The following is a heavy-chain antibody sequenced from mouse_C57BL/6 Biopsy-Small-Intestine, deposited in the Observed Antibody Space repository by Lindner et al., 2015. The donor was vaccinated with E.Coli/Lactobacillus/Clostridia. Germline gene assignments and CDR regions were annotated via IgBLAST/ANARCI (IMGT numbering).Heavy chain of an antibody. CDR3: ARYYYGSSIYFDY. J-gene: IGHJ2*01. Sequence: VQLQESGAELVKPGASVTISCKASGYAFSTYWMNWVKQRPGKGLEWIGQIYPGDGDVDYNGKFKDKATLTADKSSSTAYMQLSGLTSEDSAVYFCARYYYGSSIYFDYWGQGTTLTVSS. CDR2: IYPGDGDV. V-gene: IGHV1-80*01. D-gene: IGHD1-1*01. CDR1: GYAFSTYW.